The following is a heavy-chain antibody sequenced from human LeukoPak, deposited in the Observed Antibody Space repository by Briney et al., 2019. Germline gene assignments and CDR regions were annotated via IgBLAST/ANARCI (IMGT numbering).Heavy chain of an antibody. CDR3: AREGMTYSSGRGFDY. J-gene: IGHJ4*02. CDR1: GYTFTSYY. CDR2: INPSGGST. D-gene: IGHD6-19*01. Sequence: ASVKVSCKASGYTFTSYYMHWVRQAPGQGLEWMGIINPSGGSTSYAQKFQGRVTMTRDTSTSTVYMELSSLSSEDTAVYYCAREGMTYSSGRGFDYWGQGTLVTVSS. V-gene: IGHV1-46*01.